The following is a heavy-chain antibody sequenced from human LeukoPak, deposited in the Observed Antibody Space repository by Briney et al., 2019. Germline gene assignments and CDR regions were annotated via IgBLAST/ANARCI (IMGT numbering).Heavy chain of an antibody. CDR1: GGSTSSGDYY. CDR3: ARSTYYYDSSASPEFDY. CDR2: IYYSGST. Sequence: NPSQTLSLTCTVSGGSTSSGDYYWSWIRQPPGKGLEWIGYIYYSGSTYYNPSLKSRVTISVDTSKNQFSLKLSSVTAADTAVYYCARSTYYYDSSASPEFDYWGQGTLVTVSS. V-gene: IGHV4-30-4*01. D-gene: IGHD3-22*01. J-gene: IGHJ4*02.